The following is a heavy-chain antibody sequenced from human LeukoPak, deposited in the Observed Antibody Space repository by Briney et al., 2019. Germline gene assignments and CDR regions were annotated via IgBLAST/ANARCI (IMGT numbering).Heavy chain of an antibody. J-gene: IGHJ3*02. Sequence: GASVKVSCKASGYIFSTYDINWVRRATGQGLEWMGWINPKSGNTGYTQKFQGRVTITRNTSVSTVYMELSSLRSEDTAVYYCASYTLAVTANSGAFDIWGQGTMVTLSS. CDR2: INPKSGNT. D-gene: IGHD2-21*02. CDR1: GYIFSTYD. CDR3: ASYTLAVTANSGAFDI. V-gene: IGHV1-8*03.